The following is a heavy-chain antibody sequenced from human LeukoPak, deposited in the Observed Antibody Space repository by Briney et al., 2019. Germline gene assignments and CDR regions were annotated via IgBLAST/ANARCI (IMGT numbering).Heavy chain of an antibody. V-gene: IGHV4-38-2*01. CDR2: IYYSGST. Sequence: PSETLSLTCAVSGYSISSGYYWGWIRQPPGKGLEWIGSIYYSGSTYYNPSLKSRVTISVDTSKNQFSLKLSSVTAADTAVYYCARHPPVNWFDPWGQGTLVTVSP. J-gene: IGHJ5*02. CDR1: GYSISSGYY. CDR3: ARHPPVNWFDP.